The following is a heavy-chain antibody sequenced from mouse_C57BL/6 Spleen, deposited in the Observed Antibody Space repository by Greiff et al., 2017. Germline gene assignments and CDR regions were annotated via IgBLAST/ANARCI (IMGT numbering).Heavy chain of an antibody. CDR1: GYTFTSYW. CDR2: IRPSGSYT. D-gene: IGHD2-3*01. J-gene: IGHJ1*03. CDR3: ARRDGSYWDFDV. Sequence: VQLQQSGAELVKPGASVKLSCTASGYTFTSYWMQWVKQSPGKSLEWIGNIRPSGSYTNYNQKLKGKATVTVDTSSSTAYMQLSSLTSEDAAVYYCARRDGSYWDFDVWGTGTTVTVSS. V-gene: IGHV1-50*01.